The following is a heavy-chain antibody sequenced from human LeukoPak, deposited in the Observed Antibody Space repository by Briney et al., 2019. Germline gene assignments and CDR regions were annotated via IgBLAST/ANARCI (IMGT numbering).Heavy chain of an antibody. V-gene: IGHV3-23*01. D-gene: IGHD6-19*01. CDR1: GFTFSSYA. J-gene: IGHJ4*02. CDR2: IRGSGGST. Sequence: GGSLRLSCAASGFTFSSYAMSWVRQAPGKGLEWVSAIRGSGGSTYYADSVKGRFTISRDNSKNTLYLQMNSLRAEDTAVYYCAKDQSYSSGLDYWGQGTLVTVSS. CDR3: AKDQSYSSGLDY.